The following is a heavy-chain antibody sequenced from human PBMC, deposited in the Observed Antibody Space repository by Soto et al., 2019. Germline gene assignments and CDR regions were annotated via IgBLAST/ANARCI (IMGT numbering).Heavy chain of an antibody. CDR3: ARGGITMIVVVPNNVLDY. CDR1: GYTFTSHY. Sequence: ASVKVSCKASGYTFTSHYMHWVRQAPGQGLEWMGIINPNGGSTSYAQKFQGRVTMTRDTSTSTVYMELSSLRSEDTAVYYCARGGITMIVVVPNNVLDYWGQGTLVTVSS. D-gene: IGHD3-22*01. CDR2: INPNGGST. V-gene: IGHV1-46*01. J-gene: IGHJ4*02.